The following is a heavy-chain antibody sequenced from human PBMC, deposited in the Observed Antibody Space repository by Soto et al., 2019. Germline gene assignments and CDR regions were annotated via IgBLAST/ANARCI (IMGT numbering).Heavy chain of an antibody. J-gene: IGHJ5*01. CDR2: IKSKSSGGTT. D-gene: IGHD4-4*01. CDR3: TSEKGWRQSPLDS. V-gene: IGHV3-15*01. CDR1: GFIFRNAW. Sequence: LVESGGGLVKPGGSIRLSCAASGFIFRNAWMSWVRQAPGKGLEWVGRIKSKSSGGTTDYAAPVEGRVTSTRDDSKSILYLQMTSLTVEDTAVYFCTSEKGWRQSPLDSWGQGALVTVSS.